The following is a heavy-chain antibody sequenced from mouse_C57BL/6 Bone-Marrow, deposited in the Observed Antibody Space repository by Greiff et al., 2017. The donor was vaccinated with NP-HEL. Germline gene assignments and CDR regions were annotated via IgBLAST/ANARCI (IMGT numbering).Heavy chain of an antibody. J-gene: IGHJ3*01. Sequence: VKVVESGAELARPGASVKLSCKASGYTFTSYGISWVKQRTGQGLEWIGEIYPRSGNTYYNEKFKGKATLTADKSSSTAYMELRSLTSEDSAVYFCARCAWFAYWGQGTLVTVSA. CDR3: ARCAWFAY. V-gene: IGHV1-81*01. CDR1: GYTFTSYG. CDR2: IYPRSGNT.